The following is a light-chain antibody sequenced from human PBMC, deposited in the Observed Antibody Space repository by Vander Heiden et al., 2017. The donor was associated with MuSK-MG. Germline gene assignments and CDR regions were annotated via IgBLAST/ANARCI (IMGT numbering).Light chain of an antibody. V-gene: IGKV3-20*01. CDR1: QSVGSSY. J-gene: IGKJ1*01. Sequence: EIVFTQSPGTLSLSPGERATLSCRASQSVGSSYLAWYQQKPGQAPRLLLYGASSRATGIPDRFSGSGSGTDFTLTISRLEPEDFAVYYCQQYGSSPRTFGQGTKVEIK. CDR2: GAS. CDR3: QQYGSSPRT.